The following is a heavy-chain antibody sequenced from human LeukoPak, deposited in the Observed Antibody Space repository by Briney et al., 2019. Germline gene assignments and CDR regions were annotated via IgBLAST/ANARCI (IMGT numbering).Heavy chain of an antibody. CDR2: ISGSGGST. D-gene: IGHD6-19*01. CDR1: GFTVSSSY. J-gene: IGHJ4*02. Sequence: PGGSLRLSCAASGFTVSSSYMYWVRQAPGKGLEWVSAISGSGGSTYYADSVKGRFTISRDNPKNTLYLQMNSLRAEDTAVYYCAKDRAVAGTYYFDYWGQGTLVTVSS. V-gene: IGHV3-23*01. CDR3: AKDRAVAGTYYFDY.